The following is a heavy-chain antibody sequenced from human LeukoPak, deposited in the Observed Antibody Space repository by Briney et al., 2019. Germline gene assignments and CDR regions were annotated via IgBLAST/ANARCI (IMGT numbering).Heavy chain of an antibody. CDR1: GYSFGYIFSTYW. V-gene: IGHV5-51*01. Sequence: GESLKISCKGSGYSFGYIFSTYWIGWVRQMPGNGLEWVGIIYPGDSDTRYSPSFQGQVTISVDTSISTAYLQWNSLKASDTAMYYCARGLEGLSGYDSSFDYWGQGTLVTVSS. D-gene: IGHD5-12*01. CDR2: IYPGDSDT. J-gene: IGHJ4*02. CDR3: ARGLEGLSGYDSSFDY.